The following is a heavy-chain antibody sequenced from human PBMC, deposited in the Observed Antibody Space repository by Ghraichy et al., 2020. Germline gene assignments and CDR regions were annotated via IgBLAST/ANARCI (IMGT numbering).Heavy chain of an antibody. CDR1: DDSISRFY. Sequence: SQTLSLTCSVSDDSISRFYWSWIRQPPGKGLEWIGYIYHSGTTHYNPSLESRVTISVDPSRRQFSLKLRSVTAADTAIYYCAKDTSEDYFDYWGPGTLVTVSS. D-gene: IGHD3-22*01. CDR2: IYHSGTT. V-gene: IGHV4-59*08. CDR3: AKDTSEDYFDY. J-gene: IGHJ4*01.